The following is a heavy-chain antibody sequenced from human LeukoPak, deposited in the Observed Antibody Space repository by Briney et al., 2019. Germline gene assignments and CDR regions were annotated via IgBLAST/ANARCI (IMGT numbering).Heavy chain of an antibody. CDR2: INPSGGST. D-gene: IGHD1-26*01. Sequence: GASVKVSCKASGYTFTSYYMNWVRQPPGQGLEWMGIINPSGGSTSYAQKFQGRVTMTRDTSTSTVYMELSSLRSEDTGVYYCARDSWAPNSFWGGAKPGPLDYWGQGSLVTVSS. V-gene: IGHV1-46*01. J-gene: IGHJ4*02. CDR1: GYTFTSYY. CDR3: ARDSWAPNSFWGGAKPGPLDY.